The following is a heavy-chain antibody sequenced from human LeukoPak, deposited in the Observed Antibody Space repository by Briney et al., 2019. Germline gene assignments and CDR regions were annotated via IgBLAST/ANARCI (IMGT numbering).Heavy chain of an antibody. J-gene: IGHJ4*02. V-gene: IGHV3-21*01. CDR3: ARGGADYGDVFDY. Sequence: GGSLRLSCAAPGFTFSSYSMNWVRQAPGKGLEWVSSISSSSSYIYYADSVKGRFTISRDNAKNSLYLQMNSLRAEDTAVYYCARGGADYGDVFDYWGQGTLVTVSS. D-gene: IGHD4-17*01. CDR1: GFTFSSYS. CDR2: ISSSSSYI.